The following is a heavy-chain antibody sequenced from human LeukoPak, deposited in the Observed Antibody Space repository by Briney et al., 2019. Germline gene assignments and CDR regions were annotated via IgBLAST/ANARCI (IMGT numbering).Heavy chain of an antibody. Sequence: GGSLRLSCAASGFTFSSYEMNWVRQAPGKGLEWVSYISSSGSTIYYADSVKGRFTISRDNAKNSPYLQMNSLRAEDTAVYYCASLGSSTVTLDYWGQGTLVTVSS. CDR1: GFTFSSYE. CDR3: ASLGSSTVTLDY. V-gene: IGHV3-48*03. J-gene: IGHJ4*02. CDR2: ISSSGSTI. D-gene: IGHD4-17*01.